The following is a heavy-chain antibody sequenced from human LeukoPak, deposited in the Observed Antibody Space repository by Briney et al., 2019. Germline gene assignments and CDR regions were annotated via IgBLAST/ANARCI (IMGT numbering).Heavy chain of an antibody. Sequence: SEALSLTCTVSGSSINSGYYWGWIRQPPGKGLEGMRCLDHSGSIYSNPSLKSRVTISLDTSKNQFSLKLSSVTAADTAVYYCARHGVGATRNAFDIWGQGTMVTVSS. CDR2: LDHSGSI. CDR1: GSSINSGYY. D-gene: IGHD1-26*01. CDR3: ARHGVGATRNAFDI. J-gene: IGHJ3*02. V-gene: IGHV4-38-2*02.